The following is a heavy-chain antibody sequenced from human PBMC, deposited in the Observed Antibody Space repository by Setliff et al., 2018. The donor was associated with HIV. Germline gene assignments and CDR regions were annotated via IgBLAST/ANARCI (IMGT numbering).Heavy chain of an antibody. D-gene: IGHD7-27*01. V-gene: IGHV3-21*01. CDR2: ISTYSNYI. CDR1: GFTFTSYT. J-gene: IGHJ1*01. CDR3: ARGYTGDFH. Sequence: PGGSLRLSCAASGFTFTSYTMAWVRQAPGKGLEWVSSISTYSNYIYYVDSVRGRFTISRENAKDSLYLQMNSLRVEDTAVYYCARGYTGDFHWGQGTLVTVSS.